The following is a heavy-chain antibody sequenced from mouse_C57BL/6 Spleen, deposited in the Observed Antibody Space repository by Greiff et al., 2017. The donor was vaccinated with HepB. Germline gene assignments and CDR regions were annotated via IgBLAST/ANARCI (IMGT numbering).Heavy chain of an antibody. CDR3: ASSNSNYGFAY. J-gene: IGHJ3*01. D-gene: IGHD2-5*01. Sequence: VQLQESGPELVKPGASVKLSCKASGYTFTSYDINWVKQRPGQGLEWIGWIYTRDGSTKYNEKFKGKATLTVDTSSSTAYMELHSLTSEDSAVYFCASSNSNYGFAYWGQGTLVTVSA. CDR2: IYTRDGST. CDR1: GYTFTSYD. V-gene: IGHV1-85*01.